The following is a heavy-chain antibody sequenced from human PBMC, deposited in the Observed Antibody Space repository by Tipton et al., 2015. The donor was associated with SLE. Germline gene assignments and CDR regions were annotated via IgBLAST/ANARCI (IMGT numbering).Heavy chain of an antibody. CDR1: GFTFSNYA. CDR2: IAGHGLTT. CDR3: ARGLTIFGSWGI. D-gene: IGHD3-3*01. V-gene: IGHV3-23*01. Sequence: SLRLSCAASGFTFSNYAMSWVRQAPGKGLEWVSAIAGHGLTTYYADSVKGRFTISRDNSKNTLYLQMISLRAEDTAVYYCARGLTIFGSWGIWGQGTMVTVSS. J-gene: IGHJ3*02.